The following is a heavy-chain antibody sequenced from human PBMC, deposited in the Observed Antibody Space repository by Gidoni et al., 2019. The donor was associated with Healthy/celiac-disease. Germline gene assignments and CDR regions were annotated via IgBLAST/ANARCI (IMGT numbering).Heavy chain of an antibody. J-gene: IGHJ5*02. V-gene: IGHV3-21*01. D-gene: IGHD2-21*02. CDR1: GFTFSSYS. CDR2: ISSSSSYI. Sequence: EVQLVESGGGLVKPGGTLRLSCAASGFTFSSYSMNWVRQAPGKGLEGVSSISSSSSYIYYADSVKGRFTISRDNAKNSLYLQMNSLRAEDTAVYYCARTATHAYNWFDPWGQGTLVTVSS. CDR3: ARTATHAYNWFDP.